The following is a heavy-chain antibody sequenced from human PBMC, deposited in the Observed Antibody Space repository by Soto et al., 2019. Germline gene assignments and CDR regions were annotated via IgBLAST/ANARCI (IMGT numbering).Heavy chain of an antibody. D-gene: IGHD2-2*01. CDR2: LIPILGTT. J-gene: IGHJ4*02. Sequence: SVKVSCKASGGTFSSDAVSWVRQAPGQGLEWMGGLIPILGTTHYAQKFQGRVTITADESTNTAYMELRSLRSDDTAVYYCAREISGYCSSTSCAPGTAAGYWGQGTLVTVSS. V-gene: IGHV1-69*13. CDR3: AREISGYCSSTSCAPGTAAGY. CDR1: GGTFSSDA.